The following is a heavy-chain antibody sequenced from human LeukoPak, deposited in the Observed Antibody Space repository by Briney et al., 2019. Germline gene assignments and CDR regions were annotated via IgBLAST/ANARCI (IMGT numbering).Heavy chain of an antibody. J-gene: IGHJ4*02. D-gene: IGHD1-26*01. Sequence: PGGSLRLSCAASGFTFTTYWMNWVRQAPGKGLEWVANIKQDGTETYYVDSVKGRFTVSRDNAKNSVFLQMNSLRDDDTAVYYCVRPLSHWELPTNYWGQGTLVTISS. CDR3: VRPLSHWELPTNY. V-gene: IGHV3-7*01. CDR2: IKQDGTET. CDR1: GFTFTTYW.